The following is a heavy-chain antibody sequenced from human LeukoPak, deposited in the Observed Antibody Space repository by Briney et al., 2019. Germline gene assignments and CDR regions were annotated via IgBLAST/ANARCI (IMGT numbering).Heavy chain of an antibody. V-gene: IGHV4-39*01. CDR1: GGSISSTTYY. CDR3: VRGSTLRHYQY. D-gene: IGHD3-16*01. Sequence: SETLSLTCTVSGGSISSTTYYWGWIRRPPGKGLEWIGSIHYSGSTYYNPSLKSRVTVSVDTSKNQFSLILSSVTAADTAVYYCVRGSTLRHYQYWGQGTLVTVSS. CDR2: IHYSGST. J-gene: IGHJ4*02.